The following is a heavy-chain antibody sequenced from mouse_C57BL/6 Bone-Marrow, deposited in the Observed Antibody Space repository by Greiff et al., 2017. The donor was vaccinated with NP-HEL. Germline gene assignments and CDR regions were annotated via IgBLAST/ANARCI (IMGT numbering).Heavy chain of an antibody. CDR2: ISSGSSTI. CDR3: ARPSIYYGNYFDY. D-gene: IGHD2-1*01. J-gene: IGHJ2*01. Sequence: EVKLLESGGGLVKPGGSLKLSCAASGFTFSDYGMHWVRQAPEKGLEWVAYISSGSSTIYYADTVKGRFTISIDHAKNTLFLQMTSLRSEDSAMYYCARPSIYYGNYFDYWGQGTTLTVSS. V-gene: IGHV5-17*01. CDR1: GFTFSDYG.